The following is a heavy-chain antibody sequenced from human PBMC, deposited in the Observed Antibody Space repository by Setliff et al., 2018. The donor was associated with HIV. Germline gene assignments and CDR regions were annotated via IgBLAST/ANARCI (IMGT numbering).Heavy chain of an antibody. D-gene: IGHD3-3*01. CDR2: VYYTGST. J-gene: IGHJ4*01. CDR3: ARGRDYTGSLFRPFYLDF. CDR1: GGSVSSSGYY. V-gene: IGHV4-39*07. Sequence: PSETLSLTCTLSGGSVSSSGYYWGWLRQPPGQGPEWIGSVYYTGSTYYSLSLNNRVTISVDTAKNQFSLKLSSVTAADTAVYYCARGRDYTGSLFRPFYLDFWGHGNLVTVSS.